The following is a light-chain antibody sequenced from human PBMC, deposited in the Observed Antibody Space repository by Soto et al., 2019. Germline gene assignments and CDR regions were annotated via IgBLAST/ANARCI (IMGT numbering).Light chain of an antibody. CDR1: SSNIGNNY. Sequence: QSVLTQPPSVSAAPGQKVTISCSGSSSNIGNNYVSWYQQLPGTAPKLLIYNNNQRPSGVPDQISGSKSGTSASLAISGLQSDDEADYYCASWDDSLNGWVFGGGTQLTVL. V-gene: IGLV1-44*01. CDR2: NNN. CDR3: ASWDDSLNGWV. J-gene: IGLJ3*02.